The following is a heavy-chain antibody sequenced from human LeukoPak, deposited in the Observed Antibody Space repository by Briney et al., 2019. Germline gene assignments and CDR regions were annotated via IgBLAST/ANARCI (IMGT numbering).Heavy chain of an antibody. V-gene: IGHV1-46*01. Sequence: ASVKVSCKASGYTFTSYHMHWVRQAPGQGLEWMGIINPSGGSTSYAQKFQGRVTMTRDTSTSTVYMELSSLRSEDTAVYYCARGGYSSSWYYYYYMDVWGKGTTVTISS. CDR2: INPSGGST. D-gene: IGHD6-13*01. CDR1: GYTFTSYH. J-gene: IGHJ6*03. CDR3: ARGGYSSSWYYYYYMDV.